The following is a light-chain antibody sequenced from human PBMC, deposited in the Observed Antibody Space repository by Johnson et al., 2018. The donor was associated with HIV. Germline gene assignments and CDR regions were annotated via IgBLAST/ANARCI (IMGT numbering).Light chain of an antibody. V-gene: IGLV1-51*02. Sequence: QAVLTQPPSVSAAPGQKVTISCSGSTSNIGNNYVSWYQQLPGTAPKLLIYENNKRPSGIPDRFSGSKSGKSATLGITGLQTGEEADYYWGTWDRSLSAGGVFGTGTKVTVL. CDR2: ENN. CDR1: TSNIGNNY. CDR3: GTWDRSLSAGGV. J-gene: IGLJ1*01.